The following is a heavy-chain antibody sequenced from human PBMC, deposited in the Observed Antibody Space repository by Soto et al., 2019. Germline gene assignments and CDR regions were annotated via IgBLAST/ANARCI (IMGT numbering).Heavy chain of an antibody. V-gene: IGHV5-51*01. CDR1: GYSLTSYW. CDR2: IYPGDSDT. D-gene: IGHD2-2*03. CDR3: ARHGFYGFDI. J-gene: IGHJ3*02. Sequence: GXSLNISCKGSGYSLTSYWLGWVRQMPVKGLEWMGIIYPGDSDTRYSPSFQGQVTISADKSISTAYLQWSSLKASDTAIYYCARHGFYGFDIWGRGTMVTVSS.